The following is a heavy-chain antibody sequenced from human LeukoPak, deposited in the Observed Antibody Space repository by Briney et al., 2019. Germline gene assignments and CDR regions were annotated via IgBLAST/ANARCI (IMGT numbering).Heavy chain of an antibody. CDR3: AKVPYSDYGSGRPPFMDV. J-gene: IGHJ6*02. V-gene: IGHV3-48*01. D-gene: IGHD3-10*01. CDR2: IGISSGNT. Sequence: GGSLRLSCAASGFTFSSYSMNWVRQAPGKGLEWISYIGISSGNTKYADSVKGRFTISGDNSKNTLYLQMNSLRAEDTAIHYCAKVPYSDYGSGRPPFMDVWGQGTTVAVSS. CDR1: GFTFSSYS.